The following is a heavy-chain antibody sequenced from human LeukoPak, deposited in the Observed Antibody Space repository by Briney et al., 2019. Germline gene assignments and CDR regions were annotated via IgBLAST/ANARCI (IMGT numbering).Heavy chain of an antibody. Sequence: GGSLRLSCAASGFTFSSYAMSWVRQAPGRGLEWVSAISGSGGSTYYADSVKGQFTISRDNSKNKLYLQMNSLRAEDTAVYYCAKHYDGSGSYSDYWGQGTLVTVS. V-gene: IGHV3-23*01. CDR2: ISGSGGST. J-gene: IGHJ4*02. CDR3: AKHYDGSGSYSDY. CDR1: GFTFSSYA. D-gene: IGHD3-10*01.